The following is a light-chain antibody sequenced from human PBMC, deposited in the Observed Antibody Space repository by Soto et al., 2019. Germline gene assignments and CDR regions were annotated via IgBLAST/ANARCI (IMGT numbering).Light chain of an antibody. Sequence: QSVLTQPPSASGSPGQAVTISCTGTSSDVGGYNYVSWYQQHPGKAPKLIIYEVYKRPSGVPDRFSGSKSGNTAALTVSGLQAEDEADYYCSSYVGTTSYVFGTGNKVTVL. V-gene: IGLV2-8*01. CDR1: SSDVGGYNY. CDR3: SSYVGTTSYV. CDR2: EVY. J-gene: IGLJ1*01.